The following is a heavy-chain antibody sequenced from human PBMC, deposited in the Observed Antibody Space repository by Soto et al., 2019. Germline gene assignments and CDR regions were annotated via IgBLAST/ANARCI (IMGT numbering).Heavy chain of an antibody. V-gene: IGHV4-59*01. Sequence: LSLTGTIAGGSISSSYWSWIRQPPGKGLEWIGYIYYSGSTNYNPSLKSRVTISVDTSKNQFSLKLSSVTAADTAVYYCAREGNILANAFDIWGQGTMVTVSS. CDR3: AREGNILANAFDI. CDR1: GGSISSSY. CDR2: IYYSGST. D-gene: IGHD3-10*01. J-gene: IGHJ3*02.